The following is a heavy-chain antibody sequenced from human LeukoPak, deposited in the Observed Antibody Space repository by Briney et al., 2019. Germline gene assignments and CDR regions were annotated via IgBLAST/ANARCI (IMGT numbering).Heavy chain of an antibody. CDR1: GFTFSSYS. CDR3: ARSAQLLLFDY. D-gene: IGHD2-2*01. V-gene: IGHV3-21*01. J-gene: IGHJ4*02. Sequence: TGGSLRLSCAASGFTFSSYSMNWVRQAPGKGLEWVSSVSSSSSYIYYADSVKGRFTISRDNAKNSLYLQMNSLRAEDTAVYYCARSAQLLLFDYWGQGTLVTVSS. CDR2: VSSSSSYI.